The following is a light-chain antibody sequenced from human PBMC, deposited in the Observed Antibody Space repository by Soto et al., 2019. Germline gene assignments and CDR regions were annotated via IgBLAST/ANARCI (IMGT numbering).Light chain of an antibody. Sequence: EIVMTQSPVTLSVSPGERATLSCRASQSVRSNLAWYQQKPGQAPRLLMYDASTRATGIPARFSGSGSGTEFTLTISSLQSEDFAVYYCQQYNNWPPWTFGQGTK. V-gene: IGKV3-15*01. J-gene: IGKJ1*01. CDR3: QQYNNWPPWT. CDR2: DAS. CDR1: QSVRSN.